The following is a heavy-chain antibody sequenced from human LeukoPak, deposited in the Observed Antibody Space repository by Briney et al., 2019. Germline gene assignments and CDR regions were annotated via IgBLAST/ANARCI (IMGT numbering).Heavy chain of an antibody. CDR2: INHSGST. CDR3: ARESSLAYYYHSSGYYY. Sequence: SETLSLTCAVYGGSFSGYYWSWIRQPPGKGLEWIGEINHSGSTNYNPSLKSRVTISVDTSKNQFSLKLSSVTAADTAVYYCARESSLAYYYHSSGYYYWGQGTLVTVSS. J-gene: IGHJ4*02. D-gene: IGHD3-22*01. CDR1: GGSFSGYY. V-gene: IGHV4-34*01.